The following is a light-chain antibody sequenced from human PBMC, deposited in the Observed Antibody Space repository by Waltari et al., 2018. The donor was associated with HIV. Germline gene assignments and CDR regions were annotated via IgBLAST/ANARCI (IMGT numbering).Light chain of an antibody. V-gene: IGLV3-25*03. J-gene: IGLJ2*01. Sequence: SSELTQPPSVSVSPGQTVRITCSGDALPTQYTSWYQQKPGQPPVLVMYKDTQRSSGTPERFSGSSSGTTVTLTITAVRAEDDAYYYCQSGDNKLTSVFFGGGTRLTVL. CDR2: KDT. CDR3: QSGDNKLTSVF. CDR1: ALPTQY.